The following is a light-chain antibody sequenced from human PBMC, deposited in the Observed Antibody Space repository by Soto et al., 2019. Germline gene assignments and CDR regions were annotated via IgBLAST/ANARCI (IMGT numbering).Light chain of an antibody. CDR3: QQYGGSST. CDR1: QSVSSNQ. V-gene: IGKV3-20*01. J-gene: IGKJ1*01. CDR2: GAS. Sequence: EIVLTQSQGTLSFSPSEGEYLXSRASQSVSSNQLAWYQQKPGQAPSLLIYGASSRATGVPDRFSGSGSGTDFTLTISRLEPEDYAVYFCQQYGGSSTFGQGTKVDI.